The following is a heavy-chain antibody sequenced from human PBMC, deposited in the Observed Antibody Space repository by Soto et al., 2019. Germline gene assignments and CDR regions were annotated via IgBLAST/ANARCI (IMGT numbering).Heavy chain of an antibody. CDR3: ARLPYNGDDGGCDF. CDR2: IYPRDSDT. D-gene: IGHD1-1*01. V-gene: IGHV5-51*01. J-gene: IGHJ4*02. CDR1: GFRIDNFW. Sequence: EVQLVQSGAEVKKSGESLKISCQTSGFRIDNFWIGWVRQMPGKGLEWMGVIYPRDSDTRYSPSFQGQVSMSADMSIRTVYLQWKSLKVSDTAMYYCARLPYNGDDGGCDFWGQGSLVTVSS.